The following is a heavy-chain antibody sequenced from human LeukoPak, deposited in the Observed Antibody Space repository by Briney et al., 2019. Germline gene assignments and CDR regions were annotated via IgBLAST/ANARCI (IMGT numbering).Heavy chain of an antibody. CDR1: GFTFSSYG. Sequence: GGSLRLSCAASGFTFSSYGMHWVRQAPGKGLEWVAFIRYDGSNKYYAGSVKGRFTISRDNSKNTLYLQMNSLRAEDTAVYYCANLFGNNPREYSDPWGQGTLVTVSS. CDR2: IRYDGSNK. J-gene: IGHJ5*02. CDR3: ANLFGNNPREYSDP. D-gene: IGHD3-16*01. V-gene: IGHV3-30*02.